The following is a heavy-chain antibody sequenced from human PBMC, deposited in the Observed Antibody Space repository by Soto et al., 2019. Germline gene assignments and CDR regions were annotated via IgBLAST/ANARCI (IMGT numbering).Heavy chain of an antibody. J-gene: IGHJ4*02. V-gene: IGHV3-33*01. D-gene: IGHD3-3*01. CDR1: GCTCSSYG. CDR3: AREGRGVTFDY. Sequence: GGSLRLSCAASGCTCSSYGMHWVRQAPGKGLEWVAVIWYDGSNKYYADSVKGRFTISRDNSKNTLYLQMNSLRAEDTAVYYCAREGRGVTFDYWGQGTLVPVSS. CDR2: IWYDGSNK.